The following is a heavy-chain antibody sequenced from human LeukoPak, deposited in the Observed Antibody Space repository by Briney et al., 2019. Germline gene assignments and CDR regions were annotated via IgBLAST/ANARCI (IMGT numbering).Heavy chain of an antibody. V-gene: IGHV1-18*01. J-gene: IGHJ4*02. CDR2: ISAYNGNT. Sequence: GASVKVSCKASGYTFTSYGISWVRQAPGQGLEWMGWISAYNGNTNYAQKLQGRVTMTTDTSTSTAYMELRSLRSDDTAVYYCARDRARVYSSSSNFDYWGQGTLVTVSS. D-gene: IGHD6-6*01. CDR1: GYTFTSYG. CDR3: ARDRARVYSSSSNFDY.